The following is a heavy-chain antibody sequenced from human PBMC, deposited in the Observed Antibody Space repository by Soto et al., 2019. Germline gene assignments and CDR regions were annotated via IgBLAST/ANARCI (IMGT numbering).Heavy chain of an antibody. J-gene: IGHJ6*02. V-gene: IGHV4-30-2*01. D-gene: IGHD3-3*01. Sequence: SETLSLTCAVSGGSISSGGYSWSWIRQPPGKGLEWIGYIYHSGSTYYNPSLKSRVTISVDRSKNQFSLKLSSVTAADTAVYYCARVLDFWSGYPGYGMDVWGQGTTVTVSS. CDR1: GGSISSGGYS. CDR3: ARVLDFWSGYPGYGMDV. CDR2: IYHSGST.